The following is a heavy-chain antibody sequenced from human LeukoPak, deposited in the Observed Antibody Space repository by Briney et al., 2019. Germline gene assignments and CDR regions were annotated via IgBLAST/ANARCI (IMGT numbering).Heavy chain of an antibody. CDR3: ARGGGGDYEEYFQH. CDR1: GGSISSGSYY. J-gene: IGHJ1*01. CDR2: IYTSGST. V-gene: IGHV4-61*02. D-gene: IGHD4-17*01. Sequence: SETLSLTCTVPGGSISSGSYYWSWIRQPAGKGLEWIGRIYTSGSTNYNPSLKSRVTISVDTSKSQFSLKLSSVTAADTAVYYCARGGGGDYEEYFQHWGQGTLVTVSS.